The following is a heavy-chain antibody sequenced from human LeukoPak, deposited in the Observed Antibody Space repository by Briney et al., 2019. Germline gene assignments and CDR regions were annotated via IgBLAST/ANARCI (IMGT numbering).Heavy chain of an antibody. V-gene: IGHV4-30-4*01. D-gene: IGHD1-26*01. J-gene: IGHJ4*02. Sequence: PSETLSLTCGVYGGSLSGYYWTWIRQPPGKGLEWIGYIYYSGSTYYNPSLKSRVTISVDTSKNQFSLKLSSVTAADTAVYYCARGVGAQFDYWGQGTLVTVSS. CDR1: GGSLSGYY. CDR3: ARGVGAQFDY. CDR2: IYYSGST.